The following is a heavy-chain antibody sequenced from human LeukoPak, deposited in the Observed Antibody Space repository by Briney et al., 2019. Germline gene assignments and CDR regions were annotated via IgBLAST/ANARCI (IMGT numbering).Heavy chain of an antibody. D-gene: IGHD2-15*01. Sequence: ASVKVSCTASGYTFTGYYMDWVRQAPGQGLEWMGWINTNSGGTNSAQKFQGRVTMTRDTSISTAYMELSRLRPDDTAVYYCARGYCSGGDCYEFDYWGQGTLVTVSS. CDR1: GYTFTGYY. CDR2: INTNSGGT. CDR3: ARGYCSGGDCYEFDY. V-gene: IGHV1-2*02. J-gene: IGHJ4*02.